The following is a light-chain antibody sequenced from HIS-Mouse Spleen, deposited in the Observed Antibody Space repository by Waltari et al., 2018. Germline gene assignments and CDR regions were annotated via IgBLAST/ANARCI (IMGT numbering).Light chain of an antibody. J-gene: IGKJ4*01. CDR1: QGISSW. Sequence: DXQMTQSPSXXXXSXXASVTITXRAXQGISSWLAXYXQKPEKXXXXXVYAASSXXXXVPXXXSGSGSGTDXTLTXSSLQPXDFATYXXQXYNSYPXTFGGGTKVEIK. V-gene: IGKV1D-16*01. CDR2: AAS. CDR3: QXYNSYPXT.